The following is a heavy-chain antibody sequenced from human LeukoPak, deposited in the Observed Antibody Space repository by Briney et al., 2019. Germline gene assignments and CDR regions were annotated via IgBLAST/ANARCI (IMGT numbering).Heavy chain of an antibody. CDR3: ARRRTRSYCGGDCYAFDI. CDR2: IYYSGST. Sequence: PSETLSLTCTVSGGSISSNYWSWIRQPPGKGLEWIGYIYYSGSTNYNPSLKSRVTISVDTSKNQFSLKLSSVTAADTAVYYCARRRTRSYCGGDCYAFDIWGQGTMVTVSS. J-gene: IGHJ3*02. CDR1: GGSISSNY. D-gene: IGHD2-21*02. V-gene: IGHV4-59*08.